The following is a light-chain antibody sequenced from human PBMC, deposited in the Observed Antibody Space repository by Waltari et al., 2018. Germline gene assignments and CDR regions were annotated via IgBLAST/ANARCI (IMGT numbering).Light chain of an antibody. CDR2: DVT. J-gene: IGLJ1*01. Sequence: QSALTQPRSVSGSPGQSVTISCTGTSRDVGGYNYLSWYQQHPGKAPTLMIHDVTKRPSGVPDRFSGSKSGNTASLTISGLQAEDEADYYCCSYAGIFTLYVFGAGTKVTVL. CDR3: CSYAGIFTLYV. V-gene: IGLV2-11*01. CDR1: SRDVGGYNY.